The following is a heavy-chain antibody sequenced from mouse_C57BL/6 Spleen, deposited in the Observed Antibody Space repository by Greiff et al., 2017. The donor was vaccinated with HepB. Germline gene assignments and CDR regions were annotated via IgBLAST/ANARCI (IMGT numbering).Heavy chain of an antibody. CDR1: GYTFTSYD. Sequence: QVQLQQSGPELVKPGASVKLSCKASGYTFTSYDINWVKQRPGQGLEWIGWIYPRDGSTKYTEKFKGKATLTVDTSSSTAYMELHSLTSEDSAVYFCARPRYYYGSNFDYWGQGTTLTVSS. D-gene: IGHD1-1*01. V-gene: IGHV1-85*01. J-gene: IGHJ2*01. CDR3: ARPRYYYGSNFDY. CDR2: IYPRDGST.